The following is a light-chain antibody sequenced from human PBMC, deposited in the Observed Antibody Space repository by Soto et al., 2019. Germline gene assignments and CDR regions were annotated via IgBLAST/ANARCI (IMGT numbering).Light chain of an antibody. CDR2: DAS. CDR1: QSISSR. J-gene: IGKJ5*01. V-gene: IGKV1-5*01. Sequence: DIQMTQSPSTLSASVGDRVTITCRASQSISSRLAWYQQRPGKAPNLLISDASSLESGVPSRFSGSGSGTEFTLTISSLQPDDFATYYCQQYNTYSWTFGQGTRLEIK. CDR3: QQYNTYSWT.